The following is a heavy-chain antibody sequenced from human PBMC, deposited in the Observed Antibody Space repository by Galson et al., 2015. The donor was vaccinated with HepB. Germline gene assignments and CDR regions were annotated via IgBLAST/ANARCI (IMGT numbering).Heavy chain of an antibody. CDR3: ARVVRSRDGYNLGYFDL. CDR2: ISSSSSYI. V-gene: IGHV3-21*01. D-gene: IGHD5-24*01. CDR1: GFTFSSYS. Sequence: SLRLSCAASGFTFSSYSMNWVRQAPGKGLEWVSSISSSSSYIYYADSVKGRFTISRDNAKNSLYLQMNSLRAEDTAVYYCARVVRSRDGYNLGYFDLWGRGTLVTVSS. J-gene: IGHJ2*01.